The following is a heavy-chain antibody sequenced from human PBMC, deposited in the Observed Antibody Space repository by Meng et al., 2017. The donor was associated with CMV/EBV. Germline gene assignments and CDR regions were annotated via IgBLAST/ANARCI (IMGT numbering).Heavy chain of an antibody. Sequence: GESLKISCAASGFTFSSYSMNWVRQAPGKGLEWVSYISSSSSTIYYADSVKGRFTISRDNAKNSLYLQMNSLRAEDTAVYYCARGSRIAAAGTFDYWGQGTLVTVSS. D-gene: IGHD6-13*01. J-gene: IGHJ4*02. CDR2: ISSSSSTI. V-gene: IGHV3-48*04. CDR1: GFTFSSYS. CDR3: ARGSRIAAAGTFDY.